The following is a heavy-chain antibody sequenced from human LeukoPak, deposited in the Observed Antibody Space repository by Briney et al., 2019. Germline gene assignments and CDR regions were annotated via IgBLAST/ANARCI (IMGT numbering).Heavy chain of an antibody. J-gene: IGHJ4*02. CDR3: TSAFGYSRD. Sequence: PSETLSLTCAVSGGSISSSWWSWVRQPPGKGLEWIGEISHSGTTNYNPSLKSRVTISVDKSKNQFSLKLSSETAADTAVYYCTSAFGYSRDWGQGTLVTVSS. D-gene: IGHD6-13*01. V-gene: IGHV4-4*02. CDR1: GGSISSSW. CDR2: ISHSGTT.